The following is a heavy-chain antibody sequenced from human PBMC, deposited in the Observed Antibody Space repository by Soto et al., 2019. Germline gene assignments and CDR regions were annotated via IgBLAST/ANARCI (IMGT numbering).Heavy chain of an antibody. V-gene: IGHV4-39*01. D-gene: IGHD3-9*01. Sequence: SETLSLTCTVSGASISSSSYYWGWIRQPPGKGLECIGYLYYSGSSYYNPSLKSRVTISVDRSKNQFSLKVSSVTAADTAVYYCARGDYDVLTGYLSPGDFWGQGTLVTVSS. CDR3: ARGDYDVLTGYLSPGDF. CDR2: LYYSGSS. CDR1: GASISSSSYY. J-gene: IGHJ4*02.